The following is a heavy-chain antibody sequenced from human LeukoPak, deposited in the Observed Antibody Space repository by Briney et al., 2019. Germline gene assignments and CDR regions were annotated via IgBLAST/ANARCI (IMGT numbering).Heavy chain of an antibody. D-gene: IGHD2-2*01. CDR3: ARSHSAAGAISNWFDP. J-gene: IGHJ5*02. CDR2: IYYSGNT. CDR1: GGSISGSSYY. V-gene: IGHV4-39*01. Sequence: SETLSLTCTVSGGSISGSSYYWGWIRQPPGKGLEWIGSIYYSGNTYYNRSPKSRVTISVDTSKNQFSLKLSSVTATDTATYYCARSHSAAGAISNWFDPWGRGTLVTVSS.